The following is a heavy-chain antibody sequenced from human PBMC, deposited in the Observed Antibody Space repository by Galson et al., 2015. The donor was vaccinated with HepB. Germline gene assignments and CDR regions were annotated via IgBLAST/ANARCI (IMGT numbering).Heavy chain of an antibody. Sequence: SETLSLTCTVSGGSISSYYWSWIRQPPGKGLEWIGYIYYSGSTNYNPSLKSRVTISVDTSKNQFSLKLSSVTAADTAVDYCARDLGYYGMDVWGQGTTVTVSS. J-gene: IGHJ6*02. CDR1: GGSISSYY. CDR2: IYYSGST. CDR3: ARDLGYYGMDV. V-gene: IGHV4-59*01.